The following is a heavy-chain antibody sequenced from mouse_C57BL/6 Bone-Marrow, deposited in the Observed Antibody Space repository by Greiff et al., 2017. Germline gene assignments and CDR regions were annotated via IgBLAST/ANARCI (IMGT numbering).Heavy chain of an antibody. D-gene: IGHD1-1*01. Sequence: EVQRVESGGDLVKPGGSLKLSCAASGFTFSSYGMSWVRQTPDKRLEWVATISSGGSYTYYPDSVKGRFTISRDNAKNTLYLQMSSLKSEDTAMYYCARRGTTVVATDYWGQGTTLTVSS. CDR2: ISSGGSYT. V-gene: IGHV5-6*02. J-gene: IGHJ2*01. CDR1: GFTFSSYG. CDR3: ARRGTTVVATDY.